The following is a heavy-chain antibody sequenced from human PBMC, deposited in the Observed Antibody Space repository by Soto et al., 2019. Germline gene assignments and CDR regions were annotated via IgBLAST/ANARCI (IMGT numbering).Heavy chain of an antibody. CDR1: GFTFSTYA. CDR2: ISGSGAYT. CDR3: ARDRHPYSTKYYFDY. J-gene: IGHJ4*02. V-gene: IGHV3-23*01. D-gene: IGHD2-2*01. Sequence: GGSLRLSCAASGFTFSTYAMNWVRQPPGKGLEWVSSISGSGAYTYYADSVQGRFTISRDDSKNTLNLQMNSLRAEDTAVYYCARDRHPYSTKYYFDYWGQGTLVTVSS.